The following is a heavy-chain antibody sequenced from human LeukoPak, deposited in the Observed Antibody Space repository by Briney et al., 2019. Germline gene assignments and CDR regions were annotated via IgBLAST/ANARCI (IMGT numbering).Heavy chain of an antibody. CDR3: ARVIWSGYYAYMGV. CDR1: ASTVSSYG. J-gene: IGHJ6*03. CDR2: INVDNGYT. V-gene: IGHV1-18*04. Sequence: ASVKVSCTAYASTVSSYGISWGRQAPGQGLEWMGRINVDNGYTNYAQKVQGRVTMTTDTSTTTAYMELRSLKSDDTAVYYCARVIWSGYYAYMGVWGNGSTVIVSS. D-gene: IGHD3-3*01.